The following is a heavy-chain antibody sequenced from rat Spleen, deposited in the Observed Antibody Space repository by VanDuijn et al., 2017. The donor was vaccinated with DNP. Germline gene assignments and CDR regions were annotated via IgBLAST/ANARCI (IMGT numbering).Heavy chain of an antibody. CDR1: GYSITSNY. V-gene: IGHV3-1*01. CDR3: ARYTNNWGYFDF. J-gene: IGHJ1*01. D-gene: IGHD1-10*01. CDR2: ISYSGSN. Sequence: EVQLQESGPGLVKPSQSLSLTCSVTGYSITSNYWGWIRKFPGNKMEWMGYISYSGSNSYNPSLKSRISITKDTSKNQFFLQLNSVTTEDTATYYCARYTNNWGYFDFWGPGTMVTVSS.